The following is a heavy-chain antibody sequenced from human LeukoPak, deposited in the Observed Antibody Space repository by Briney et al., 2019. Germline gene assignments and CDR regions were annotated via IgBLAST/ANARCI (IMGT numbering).Heavy chain of an antibody. V-gene: IGHV3-43*02. J-gene: IGHJ5*02. D-gene: IGHD5-18*01. CDR3: AKEIGYSYGYDWFDP. CDR1: GFTFDDYA. CDR2: ISGDGGST. Sequence: GGSLRLSCAASGFTFDDYAMHWVRQAPGKGLEWVSLISGDGGSTYYADSVKGRFTISGDNSKNSLYLQMNSLRTEDTALYYCAKEIGYSYGYDWFDPWGQGTLVTVSS.